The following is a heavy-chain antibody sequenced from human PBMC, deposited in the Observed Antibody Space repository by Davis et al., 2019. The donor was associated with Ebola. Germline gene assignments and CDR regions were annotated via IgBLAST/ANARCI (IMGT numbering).Heavy chain of an antibody. J-gene: IGHJ6*02. CDR3: ARGNYGDYIVLYYYNMDV. CDR1: GVPIDSSAYY. V-gene: IGHV4-61*08. D-gene: IGHD4-17*01. Sequence: MPSETLSLTCIVSGVPIDSSAYYWAWIRQPPGKGLEWIGYIYYSGSTNYNPSLKSRVTISVDTSKNQFSLKLSSVTAADTAVYYCARGNYGDYIVLYYYNMDVWGQGTTVTVSS. CDR2: IYYSGST.